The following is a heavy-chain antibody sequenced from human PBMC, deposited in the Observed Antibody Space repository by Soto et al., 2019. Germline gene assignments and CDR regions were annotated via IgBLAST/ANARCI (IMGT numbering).Heavy chain of an antibody. V-gene: IGHV1-2*02. CDR2: VNHNGGDT. D-gene: IGHD3-10*01. Sequence: QVQLVQSGPEVRKPGASVKVSCQASGYAFNEYYIHWERQAPGQGLEWMGWVNHNGGDTNYARRFRGRVIMTTDTSTTTAYMELSGLRADDTATFYCARDSDRWTYGLGSWLEWGQGTPVTVSS. J-gene: IGHJ4*02. CDR1: GYAFNEYY. CDR3: ARDSDRWTYGLGSWLE.